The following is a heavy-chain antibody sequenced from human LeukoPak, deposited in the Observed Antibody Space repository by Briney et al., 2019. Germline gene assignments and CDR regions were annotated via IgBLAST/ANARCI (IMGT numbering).Heavy chain of an antibody. J-gene: IGHJ4*02. D-gene: IGHD2-2*01. CDR1: GDSISSSYFY. V-gene: IGHV4-39*01. CDR3: ARQLGYCSSTSCYADKVDY. Sequence: SETLSLTCTVSGDSISSSYFYWGWVRQPPGTGLEWIGTIYYNGSTYSSPSLRSRVTVSVDTSKNQFPLKLSSVTAADTAVYYCARQLGYCSSTSCYADKVDYWGQGTLVTVSP. CDR2: IYYNGST.